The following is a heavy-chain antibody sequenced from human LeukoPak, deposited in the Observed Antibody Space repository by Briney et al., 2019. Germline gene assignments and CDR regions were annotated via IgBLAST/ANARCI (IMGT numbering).Heavy chain of an antibody. CDR1: GYTFTGYY. D-gene: IGHD5-12*01. Sequence: GASVKVSCKASGYTFTGYYMHWVRQAPGQGLEWMGWINPNSGGTNYAQKFQGRVAMTRDTSISTAYMELSRLRSDDTAVYYCALYSGYDSYGLDAFDIWGQGTMVTVSS. CDR2: INPNSGGT. V-gene: IGHV1-2*02. CDR3: ALYSGYDSYGLDAFDI. J-gene: IGHJ3*02.